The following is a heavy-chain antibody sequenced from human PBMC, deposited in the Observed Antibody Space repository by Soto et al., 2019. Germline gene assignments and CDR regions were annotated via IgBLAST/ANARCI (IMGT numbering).Heavy chain of an antibody. D-gene: IGHD3-16*01. J-gene: IGHJ5*02. Sequence: PSETLSLTCNVSGGSISNYYWTWVRQSPEKGLEWIGYMHYNGNINYNPSLKSRVTISIDTSKNQFSLTLKSVTAADTAVYYCASGGNWFDPWGQGVLVTGS. CDR2: MHYNGNI. CDR3: ASGGNWFDP. CDR1: GGSISNYY. V-gene: IGHV4-59*01.